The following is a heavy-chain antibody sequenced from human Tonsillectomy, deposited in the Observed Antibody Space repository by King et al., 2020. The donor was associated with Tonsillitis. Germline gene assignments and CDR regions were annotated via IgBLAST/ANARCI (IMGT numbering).Heavy chain of an antibody. CDR3: AGYSSVWPYYYYGMDV. CDR2: ISANNGHT. D-gene: IGHD6-19*01. CDR1: GYTFSSYG. V-gene: IGHV1-18*01. J-gene: IGHJ6*02. Sequence: VQLVESGAEVKKPGASVRVSCKASGYTFSSYGISWVRQAPGQGLEWMGWISANNGHTNYAQKLQGRVTMTADTSTSTAYMELRSLKSDDTAVYYCAGYSSVWPYYYYGMDVWGQGTTVTVSS.